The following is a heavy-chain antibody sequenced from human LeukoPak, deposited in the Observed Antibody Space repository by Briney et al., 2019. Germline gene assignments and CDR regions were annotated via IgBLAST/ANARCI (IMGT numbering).Heavy chain of an antibody. Sequence: SETLSLTCTVSGGSLSGYYWSWIRQPPGKGLEWIGEINHSGSTNYNPSLKSRVTISVDTSKNQFSLKLSSVTAADTAAYYCARAGSWYLNWFDPWGQGTLVTVSS. CDR2: INHSGST. V-gene: IGHV4-34*01. J-gene: IGHJ5*02. CDR3: ARAGSWYLNWFDP. D-gene: IGHD6-13*01. CDR1: GGSLSGYY.